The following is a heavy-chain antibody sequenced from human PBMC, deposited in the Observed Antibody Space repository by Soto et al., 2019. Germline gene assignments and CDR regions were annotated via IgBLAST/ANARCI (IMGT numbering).Heavy chain of an antibody. CDR3: TRGPVINPRFFDP. CDR1: GGSVISGSYY. J-gene: IGHJ5*02. Sequence: QLQLQESGPGRVKPSETLSLTCTVSGGSVISGSYYWTWLRQPPGRGLELIGKIYYTGDTQYNPPLNGRVTMSVDTSKNQFSLTLKSVTAADTAVYSCTRGPVINPRFFDPWGQGTLVTVSS. D-gene: IGHD3-22*01. V-gene: IGHV4-61*01. CDR2: IYYTGDT.